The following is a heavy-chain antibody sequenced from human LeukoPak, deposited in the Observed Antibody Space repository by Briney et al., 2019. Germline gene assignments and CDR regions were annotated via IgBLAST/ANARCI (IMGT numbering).Heavy chain of an antibody. CDR2: INHSGST. CDR1: GGSFSGYY. CDR3: ARSSADLYSGSRD. D-gene: IGHD1-26*01. V-gene: IGHV4-34*01. J-gene: IGHJ4*02. Sequence: PSETLSLTCAVYGGSFSGYYWSWIRQPPGKGLEWIGEINHSGSTNYNPSLKSRVTISVDTSKNQFSLKLSSVTAADTAVYYCARSSADLYSGSRDWGQGTLVTVSS.